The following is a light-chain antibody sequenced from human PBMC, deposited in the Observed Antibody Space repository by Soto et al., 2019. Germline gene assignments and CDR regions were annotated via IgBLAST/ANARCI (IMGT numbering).Light chain of an antibody. CDR3: GTWDSSLSAVV. J-gene: IGLJ2*01. Sequence: QSVLTQPPSVSAAPGQTVTISCSGSSSNIGNNYVSWYQQLPGTAPKLLIYDNNKRPSGIPDRFSGSKSGTPATLGITGLQTGDEADYYCGTWDSSLSAVVFGGGTKVTVL. CDR1: SSNIGNNY. V-gene: IGLV1-51*01. CDR2: DNN.